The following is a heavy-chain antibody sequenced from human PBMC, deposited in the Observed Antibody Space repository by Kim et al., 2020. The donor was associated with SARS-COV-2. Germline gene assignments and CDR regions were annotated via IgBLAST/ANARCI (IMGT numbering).Heavy chain of an antibody. V-gene: IGHV1-69*04. D-gene: IGHD3-10*01. Sequence: SVKVSCKASGGTFSSYAISWVRQAPGQGLEWMGRIIPILGIANYAQKFQGRVTITADKSTSTAYMELSSLRSEDTAVYYCATRGSGSGSYYDTDYYYYG. CDR2: IIPILGIA. CDR1: GGTFSSYA. CDR3: ATRGSGSGSYYDTDYYYYG. J-gene: IGHJ6*01.